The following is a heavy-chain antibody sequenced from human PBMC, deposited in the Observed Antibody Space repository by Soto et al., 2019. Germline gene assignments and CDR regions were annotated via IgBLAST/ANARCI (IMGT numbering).Heavy chain of an antibody. D-gene: IGHD3-16*01. CDR1: XXTXRSYA. J-gene: IGHJ5*02. CDR2: ITGRSAVP. V-gene: IGHV3-23*01. CDR3: AKGGPFTGGFDP. Sequence: EGQLLQSGGDLVQPGGSLRLSXXXXXXTXRSYAMTXIRQTPEKGLEWVSNITGRSAVPSYADSVNGRFTVSRDNSKNTLYLQINSLRPDDTAIYYCAKGGPFTGGFDPWGQGTLVTVSA.